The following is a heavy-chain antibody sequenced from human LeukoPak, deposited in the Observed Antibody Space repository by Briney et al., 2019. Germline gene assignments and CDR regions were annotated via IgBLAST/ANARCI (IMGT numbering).Heavy chain of an antibody. V-gene: IGHV3-11*01. CDR3: AMGSGYDFRTTLDY. D-gene: IGHD5-12*01. CDR2: ISSSGSTI. J-gene: IGHJ4*02. Sequence: PGGSLRLSCAASGFTFSDYHMSWIRQAPGKGLEWVSYISSSGSTIYYADSVKGRFTISRDNAKNSLYLQMNSLRAEDTAVYYCAMGSGYDFRTTLDYWGQGTLVTVSS. CDR1: GFTFSDYH.